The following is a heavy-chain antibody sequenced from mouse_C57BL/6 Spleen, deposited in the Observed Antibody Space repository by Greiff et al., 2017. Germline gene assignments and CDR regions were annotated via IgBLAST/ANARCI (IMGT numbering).Heavy chain of an antibody. CDR1: GFNIKDDY. CDR3: TTGSWFAY. V-gene: IGHV14-4*01. CDR2: IDPENGDT. Sequence: VQLQQSGAELVRPGASVKLSCTASGFNIKDDYMHWVKQRPEQGLEWIGWIDPENGDTEYASKFQGKATITADKSSNTAYRQLSSLTSEYTAVYYCTTGSWFAYWGQGTLVTVSA. J-gene: IGHJ3*01.